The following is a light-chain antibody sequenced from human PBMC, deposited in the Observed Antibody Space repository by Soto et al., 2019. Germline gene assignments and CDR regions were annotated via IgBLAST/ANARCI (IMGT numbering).Light chain of an antibody. V-gene: IGKV3-15*01. CDR2: GAS. CDR3: QQYNNWPGT. Sequence: EIVMTQSPATLSVSPGERATLSCRASQSVSSNLAWYQQKPGQAPRLLIYGASTRATGIPARFSGSGSGTXXTLTISSLQSEDFAVYYCQQYNNWPGTFGQGTKVEIK. J-gene: IGKJ1*01. CDR1: QSVSSN.